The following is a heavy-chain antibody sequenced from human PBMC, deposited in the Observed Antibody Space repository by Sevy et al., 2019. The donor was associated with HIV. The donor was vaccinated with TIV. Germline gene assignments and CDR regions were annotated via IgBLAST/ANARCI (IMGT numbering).Heavy chain of an antibody. V-gene: IGHV5-51*01. D-gene: IGHD6-13*01. CDR3: ASALYSSSWFSNYYYYGMDV. CDR1: GYSFTSYW. Sequence: GKSLKISCKGSGYSFTSYWIGWVRQMPGKGLEWMGIIYPGDSDTRNSPSFQGQVTISADKSISTAYLQWSSLKASDTAMYYCASALYSSSWFSNYYYYGMDVWGQGTTVTVSS. CDR2: IYPGDSDT. J-gene: IGHJ6*02.